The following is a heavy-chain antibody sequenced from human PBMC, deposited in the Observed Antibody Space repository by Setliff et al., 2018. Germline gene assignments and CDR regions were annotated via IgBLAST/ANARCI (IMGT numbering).Heavy chain of an antibody. Sequence: ASVKVSCKASGYTFTTYAISWMRQAPGQGLEWMGWINTNTGNPSHTQGFTGRFVFSLDTSVSTAYLQISSLKAGDTALYYCARASRFGTIKYRGDYYMDVWGRGTTVTVSS. J-gene: IGHJ6*03. CDR3: ARASRFGTIKYRGDYYMDV. V-gene: IGHV7-4-1*02. CDR2: INTNTGNP. D-gene: IGHD3-10*01. CDR1: GYTFTTYA.